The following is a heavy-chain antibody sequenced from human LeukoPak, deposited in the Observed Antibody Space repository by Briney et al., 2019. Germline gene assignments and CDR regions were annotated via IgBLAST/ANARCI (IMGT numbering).Heavy chain of an antibody. CDR3: ARDPEQWLTGGAFDI. CDR1: GFTFDDYG. Sequence: GGSLRLSCAASGFTFDDYGMSWVRQAPGKGLEWVSGINWNGGSTGYADSVKGRFTISRDNAKNSLYLQMNSLRAEDTALYYCARDPEQWLTGGAFDIWGQGTMVTVPS. J-gene: IGHJ3*02. CDR2: INWNGGST. V-gene: IGHV3-20*04. D-gene: IGHD6-19*01.